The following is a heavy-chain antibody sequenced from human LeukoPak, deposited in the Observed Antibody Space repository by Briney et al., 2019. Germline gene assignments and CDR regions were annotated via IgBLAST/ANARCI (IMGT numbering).Heavy chain of an antibody. CDR3: ARVQRWLQWENFDY. D-gene: IGHD5-12*01. CDR2: IYYSGST. V-gene: IGHV4-30-4*01. J-gene: IGHJ4*02. CDR1: GGSISSGDYY. Sequence: PSETLSVTCTVSGGSISSGDYYWSWIRQPPGKGLEWIGYIYYSGSTYYNPSLKSRVTISVDTSKNQFSLKLSSVTAADTAVYYCARVQRWLQWENFDYWGQGTLVTVSS.